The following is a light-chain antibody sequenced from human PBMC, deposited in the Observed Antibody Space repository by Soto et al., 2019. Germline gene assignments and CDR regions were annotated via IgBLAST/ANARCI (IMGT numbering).Light chain of an antibody. J-gene: IGLJ1*01. CDR2: EVT. Sequence: QSVLTQPASVSGSPGQSITISCTGTSSDVGGYNFVSWFQQHPGKAPKLMIFEVTSRPSGVSNRFSGSKSGNTASLTISGLQPEDEADYYCSSYAGSYTYIFGSGTKVTVL. CDR3: SSYAGSYTYI. V-gene: IGLV2-14*03. CDR1: SSDVGGYNF.